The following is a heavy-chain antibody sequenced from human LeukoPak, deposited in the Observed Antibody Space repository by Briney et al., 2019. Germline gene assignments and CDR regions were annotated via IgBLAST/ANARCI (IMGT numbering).Heavy chain of an antibody. D-gene: IGHD3-3*01. Sequence: GALRLSCAAPGFSFSSYCLSWVRQAPGKGLEWVANINPDGSNMLYVDSVKGRFTISRDNAKNSLYLQMNNLRAEDTAVYFCVSGFLQWLYWGQGTLVTVSS. CDR1: GFSFSSYC. CDR3: VSGFLQWLY. CDR2: INPDGSNM. J-gene: IGHJ4*02. V-gene: IGHV3-7*01.